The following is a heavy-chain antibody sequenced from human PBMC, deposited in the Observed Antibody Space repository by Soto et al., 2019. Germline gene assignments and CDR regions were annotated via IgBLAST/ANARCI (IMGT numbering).Heavy chain of an antibody. CDR3: ARVFQVRYYYGSSGYYSDY. V-gene: IGHV1-2*02. CDR1: GYTFTGYY. Sequence: ASVKVSCKASGYTFTGYYMHWVRQAPGQGLEWMGWINPNSGGTNYAQKFQGRVTMTRDTSISTAYMELSRLRSDDTAVYYCARVFQVRYYYGSSGYYSDYWGQGTLVTVSS. CDR2: INPNSGGT. D-gene: IGHD3-22*01. J-gene: IGHJ4*02.